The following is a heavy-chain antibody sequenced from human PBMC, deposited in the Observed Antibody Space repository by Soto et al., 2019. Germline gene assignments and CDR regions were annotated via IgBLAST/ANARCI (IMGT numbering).Heavy chain of an antibody. V-gene: IGHV4-4*07. CDR1: GDSVSKYY. D-gene: IGHD4-17*01. CDR2: IYTTRSP. CDR3: AISMAYGEYDNLDT. J-gene: IGHJ5*02. Sequence: SETLSLTCTVSGDSVSKYYWNWIRQPAGKGLEWIGRIYTTRSPNYNPSLKSRVTMSVDTSKNQFSLKLNLSSVTAEDTAVYYCAISMAYGEYDNLDTSCQGNLVTVSS.